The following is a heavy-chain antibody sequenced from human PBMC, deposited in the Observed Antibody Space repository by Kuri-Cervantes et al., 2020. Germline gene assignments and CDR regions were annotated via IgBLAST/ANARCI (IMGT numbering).Heavy chain of an antibody. CDR1: GYTFTGYY. J-gene: IGHJ3*02. CDR2: INPNSGGT. V-gene: IGHV1-2*02. CDR3: ARGYYYDSSGYYYFRVVRSADAFDI. Sequence: ASVKVSCKASGYTFTGYYMHWVRQAPGQGLEWMGWINPNSGGTNYAQKFQGRVTMTRDTSISTAYMELSRLRSDDTAVYYCARGYYYDSSGYYYFRVVRSADAFDIWGQGTMVTVSS. D-gene: IGHD3-22*01.